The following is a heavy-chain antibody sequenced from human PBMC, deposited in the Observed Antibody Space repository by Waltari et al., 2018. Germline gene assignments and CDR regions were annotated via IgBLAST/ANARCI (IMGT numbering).Heavy chain of an antibody. D-gene: IGHD1-1*01. CDR2: IWYDGSNT. J-gene: IGHJ6*02. Sequence: QVQVVESGGGAVQPGQSLRLSCVTSGFKFSSYGMHWVRQAPGKGLEWVAVIWYDGSNTDYRESVKGRFTISRDNVKNTVDLQMNNLGVEDTAVYYCARPAWNDPPYYYGMDVWGPGTTVSVSS. V-gene: IGHV3-33*01. CDR1: GFKFSSYG. CDR3: ARPAWNDPPYYYGMDV.